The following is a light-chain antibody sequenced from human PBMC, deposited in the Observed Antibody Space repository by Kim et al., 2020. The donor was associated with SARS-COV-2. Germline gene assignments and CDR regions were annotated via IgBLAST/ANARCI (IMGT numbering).Light chain of an antibody. J-gene: IGKJ2*01. CDR3: QQYGSSPYT. V-gene: IGKV3-20*01. Sequence: LSPGEGATLSCRASRSVSSSYLAWYQQKPGQAPRLLIYGASSRATGIPDRFSGSGSGTDFTLTISRLEPEDFAVYYCQQYGSSPYTFGQGTNLEI. CDR1: RSVSSSY. CDR2: GAS.